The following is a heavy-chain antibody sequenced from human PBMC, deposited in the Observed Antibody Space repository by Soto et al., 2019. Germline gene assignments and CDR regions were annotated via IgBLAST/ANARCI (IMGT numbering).Heavy chain of an antibody. CDR3: ARDPDYYGSENWFDP. CDR1: GGSISSSIYY. J-gene: IGHJ5*02. D-gene: IGHD3-10*01. V-gene: IGHV4-31*03. CDR2: IYYSGST. Sequence: PSETLSLTCTVSGGSISSSIYYWGWIRQHPGKGLEWIGSIYYSGSTYYNPSLKSRVTISVDTSKNQFSLKLSSVTAADTAVYYCARDPDYYGSENWFDPWGQGTLVTVSS.